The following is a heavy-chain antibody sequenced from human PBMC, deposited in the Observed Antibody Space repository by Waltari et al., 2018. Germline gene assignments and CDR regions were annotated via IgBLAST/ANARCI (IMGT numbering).Heavy chain of an antibody. D-gene: IGHD5-18*01. Sequence: EVQLVESGGGLVQPGGSLRLSCAASGFTFGASWMPWVRQPPGKGLEWVSRINIDGGYISYTDSVKGRFTISRDNAKNTLFLQLNSLRAEDTAVYYCARKGGRGYPYGPFYYDHWGQGTLVTVSP. CDR2: INIDGGYI. CDR1: GFTFGASW. J-gene: IGHJ4*02. V-gene: IGHV3-74*01. CDR3: ARKGGRGYPYGPFYYDH.